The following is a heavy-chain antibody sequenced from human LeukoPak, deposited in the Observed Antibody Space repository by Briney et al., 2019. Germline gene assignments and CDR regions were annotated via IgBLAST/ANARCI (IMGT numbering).Heavy chain of an antibody. CDR3: ARAEVLLWFGELLSHFDY. D-gene: IGHD3-10*01. Sequence: GGSLRLSCAASGFTVSSNYMSWVRQAPGKGLEWVANIKQDGSEKYYVDSVKGRFTISRDNAKNSLYLQMNSLRAEDTAVYYCARAEVLLWFGELLSHFDYWGQGTLVTVSS. J-gene: IGHJ4*02. CDR1: GFTVSSNY. CDR2: IKQDGSEK. V-gene: IGHV3-7*01.